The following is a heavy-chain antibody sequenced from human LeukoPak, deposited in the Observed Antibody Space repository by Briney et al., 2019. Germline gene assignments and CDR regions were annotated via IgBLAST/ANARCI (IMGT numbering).Heavy chain of an antibody. D-gene: IGHD2-15*01. Sequence: GGSLRLSCAASGFTFNNYCMTWVRQAPGEGREWVSYISSGGRTIYYADSVKGRFTMSRDNAKNSLYLQMNSLRAEDTAVYYCARPVVAATTPDTFDIWGQGTMVTVSS. V-gene: IGHV3-48*04. CDR1: GFTFNNYC. CDR3: ARPVVAATTPDTFDI. J-gene: IGHJ3*02. CDR2: ISSGGRTI.